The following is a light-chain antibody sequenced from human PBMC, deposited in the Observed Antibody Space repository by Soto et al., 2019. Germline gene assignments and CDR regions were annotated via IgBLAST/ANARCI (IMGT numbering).Light chain of an antibody. CDR1: QSVSSY. CDR2: DAS. Sequence: DNVLTQSPWTLSLSHGERAPLSCRASQSVSSYLAWYQQKPGQAPRLLIYDASNRATGIPARFSGSGSGTDFTLTISRLEPEDFAVYHCQQYGRSPLTFGGGTKVDIK. CDR3: QQYGRSPLT. V-gene: IGKV3-20*01. J-gene: IGKJ4*01.